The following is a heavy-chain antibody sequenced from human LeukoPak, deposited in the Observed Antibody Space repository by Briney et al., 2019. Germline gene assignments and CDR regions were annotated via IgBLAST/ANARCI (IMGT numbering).Heavy chain of an antibody. CDR2: SSVSGGNT. D-gene: IGHD3-10*01. CDR3: AKGYYYGSGSYSGDYDY. J-gene: IGHJ4*02. CDR1: GFTFSSYA. Sequence: GGSLRLACVASGFTFSSYAMNWVRQAPGKGLEWFSASSVSGGNTYYADSVKGRFSISRDNSKNTLYLQMNSLRTDDTAVYYCAKGYYYGSGSYSGDYDYWGQGTLVTVSS. V-gene: IGHV3-23*01.